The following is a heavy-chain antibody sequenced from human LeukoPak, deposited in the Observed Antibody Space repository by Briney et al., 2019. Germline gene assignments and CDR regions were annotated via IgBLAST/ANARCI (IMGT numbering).Heavy chain of an antibody. D-gene: IGHD3-10*01. V-gene: IGHV4-61*08. Sequence: SETLSLTCTVSGGSISSGDYYWSWIRQPPGKGLEWIGYIYNSGSTNYNPSLKSRVTMSVDPSKNQFSPKLSSVTAADTAVYYCASDLWFGERRFDYWGQGTLVTVSS. CDR3: ASDLWFGERRFDY. CDR2: IYNSGST. J-gene: IGHJ4*02. CDR1: GGSISSGDYY.